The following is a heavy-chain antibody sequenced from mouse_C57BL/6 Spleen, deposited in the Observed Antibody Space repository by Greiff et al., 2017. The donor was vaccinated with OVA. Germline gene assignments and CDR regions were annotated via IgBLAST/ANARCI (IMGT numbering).Heavy chain of an antibody. J-gene: IGHJ3*01. CDR1: GYTFTSYW. CDR2: IDPSDSYT. D-gene: IGHD1-1*01. CDR3: ARSYTTVVEPSGLAY. V-gene: IGHV1-69*01. Sequence: VQLQQPGAELVMPGASVKMSCKASGYTFTSYWMPWVKQRPGPGLEWIGEIDPSDSYTNYNQKLKGKATLSVDNSSSPAYMHLSSLTAEYAAVYYGARSYTTVVEPSGLAYWGQGTLVTVSS.